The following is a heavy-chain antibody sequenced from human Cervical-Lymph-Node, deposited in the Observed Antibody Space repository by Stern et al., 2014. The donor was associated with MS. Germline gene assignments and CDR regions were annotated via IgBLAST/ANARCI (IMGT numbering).Heavy chain of an antibody. CDR1: GYTFTNYG. Sequence: QVQLMQSGGEVKKPGASVKVSCKASGYTFTNYGISWVRQAPGQGLEWMGWISTYNGTTNYAQNIQGRVTMTTYTSPSTVYMELKSLRSDDTAVFYCARQRHYDDTTAHRYYYYGMDVWGQGTTVTVSS. D-gene: IGHD3-22*01. V-gene: IGHV1-18*01. CDR3: ARQRHYDDTTAHRYYYYGMDV. J-gene: IGHJ6*02. CDR2: ISTYNGTT.